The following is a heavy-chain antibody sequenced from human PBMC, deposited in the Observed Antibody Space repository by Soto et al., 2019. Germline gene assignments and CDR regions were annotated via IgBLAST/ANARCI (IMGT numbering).Heavy chain of an antibody. Sequence: PSKTLSLTCAVSGGLISSGDWWTWVRQAPGKGLEWIGEIYHSGSTKYNPSLKSRVTMSVDTSKNQFSLKLSSVTAADTAVYYCARVIRGLLVRSAPDDFWGQGTLVTVSS. CDR2: IYHSGST. J-gene: IGHJ4*02. CDR1: GGLISSGDW. V-gene: IGHV4-4*02. CDR3: ARVIRGLLVRSAPDDF. D-gene: IGHD2-15*01.